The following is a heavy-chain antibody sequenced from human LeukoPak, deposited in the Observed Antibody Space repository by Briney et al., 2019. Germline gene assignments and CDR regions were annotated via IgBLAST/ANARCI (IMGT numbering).Heavy chain of an antibody. CDR1: GFTVSSNY. CDR2: IYSGGST. Sequence: GGSLRLSCAASGFTVSSNYMSWVRQAPGKGLEWVSVIYSGGSTYYADSVKGRFTVSRDNSKNTLYLQMNSLRAEDTAVYYCARAMGAAAGPYYGMDVWGQGTTVTVSS. D-gene: IGHD6-13*01. J-gene: IGHJ6*02. V-gene: IGHV3-53*01. CDR3: ARAMGAAAGPYYGMDV.